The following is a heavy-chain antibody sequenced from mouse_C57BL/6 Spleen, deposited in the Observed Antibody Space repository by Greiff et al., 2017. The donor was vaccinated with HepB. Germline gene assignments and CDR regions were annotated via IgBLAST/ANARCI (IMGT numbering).Heavy chain of an antibody. Sequence: VQLQQPGAELVMPGASVKLSCKASGYTFTSYWMHWVKQRPGQGLEWIGEIDPSDSYTNYNQKFKGKSTLTVDKSSSTAYMQLSSLTTEESAEYNGESGGITKEYYEMDDWGKGTTVTVSS. J-gene: IGHJ4*01. V-gene: IGHV1-69*01. CDR2: IDPSDSYT. CDR1: GYTFTSYW. D-gene: IGHD1-1*01. CDR3: ESGGITKEYYEMDD.